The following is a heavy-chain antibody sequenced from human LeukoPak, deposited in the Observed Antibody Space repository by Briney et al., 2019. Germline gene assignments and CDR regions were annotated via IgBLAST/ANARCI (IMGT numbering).Heavy chain of an antibody. V-gene: IGHV3-74*01. D-gene: IGHD3-22*01. CDR2: IQPDGTST. J-gene: IGHJ5*02. CDR1: GFTFSTYW. CDR3: ATTLYYDASGYMAS. Sequence: PGGSLRLSCAASGFTFSTYWMHWVRQAPGKGLVWVSRIQPDGTSTTYADSVKGRFTISRDNAKNTLYLQMDSLRVEDTAVYYCATTLYYDASGYMASWGQGALVTVSS.